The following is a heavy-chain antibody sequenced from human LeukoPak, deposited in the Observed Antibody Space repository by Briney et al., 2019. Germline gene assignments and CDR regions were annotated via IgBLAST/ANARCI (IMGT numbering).Heavy chain of an antibody. V-gene: IGHV3-30*03. J-gene: IGHJ4*02. CDR1: GFPFSGYG. D-gene: IGHD1-1*01. CDR2: ISSDGSKK. Sequence: GRSLRLSCTASGFPFSGYGMHWVRQAPGKGPEWVAAISSDGSKKDYADSVKGRFSISRDKSKNTLYLQINSLRPEDTAVYYCATEYDNLDDYFDYWGQGTLVIVSS. CDR3: ATEYDNLDDYFDY.